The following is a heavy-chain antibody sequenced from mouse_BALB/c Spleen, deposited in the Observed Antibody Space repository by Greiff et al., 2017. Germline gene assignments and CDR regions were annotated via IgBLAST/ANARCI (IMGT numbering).Heavy chain of an antibody. CDR3: TRAKLYGNYYAMDY. CDR2: ISSGGSYT. CDR1: GFTFSSYT. D-gene: IGHD1-1*02. V-gene: IGHV5-6-4*01. J-gene: IGHJ4*01. Sequence: EVQLVESGGGLVKPGGSLKLSCAASGFTFSSYTMSWVRQTPEKRLEWVATISSGGSYTYYPDSVKGRFTISRDNAKNTLYLQMSSLKSEDTAMYYCTRAKLYGNYYAMDYWGQGTSVTVSS.